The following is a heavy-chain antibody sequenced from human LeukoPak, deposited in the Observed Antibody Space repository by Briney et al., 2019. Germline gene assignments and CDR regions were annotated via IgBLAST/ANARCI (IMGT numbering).Heavy chain of an antibody. V-gene: IGHV4-34*01. CDR2: INHSGRI. D-gene: IGHD3-10*01. CDR1: GGSFSGQY. J-gene: IGHJ4*02. CDR3: AGGDYHGSESYANY. Sequence: SETLSLTCAVYGGSFSGQYWGWIRQPPGKGLEWIGEINHSGRISYNASLESRVTISLDTSKNHFSLKLSSVTAADTAVYYCAGGDYHGSESYANYWGQGTLVTVSS.